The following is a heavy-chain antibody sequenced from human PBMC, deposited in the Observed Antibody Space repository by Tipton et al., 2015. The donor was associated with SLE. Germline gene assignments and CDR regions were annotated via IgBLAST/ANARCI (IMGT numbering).Heavy chain of an antibody. CDR3: ARGVLGNDYGDYFDY. D-gene: IGHD4-17*01. CDR2: IKQDGSEK. J-gene: IGHJ4*02. V-gene: IGHV3-7*01. Sequence: SLRLSCAASGFTFSSYWMSWVRQAPGKGLEWVANIKQDGSEKYYVDSVKGRFTISRDNAKNSLYLQMNSLRAEDTAVYYCARGVLGNDYGDYFDYWGQGTLVTVSS. CDR1: GFTFSSYW.